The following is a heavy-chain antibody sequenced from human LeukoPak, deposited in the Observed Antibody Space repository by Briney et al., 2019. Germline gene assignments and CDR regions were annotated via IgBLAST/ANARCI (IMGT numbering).Heavy chain of an antibody. CDR2: IYTSGST. CDR3: ARSGPYYYGSGSYYPDY. Sequence: PSESLSLTCTVSGGSIGSYYWSWIRQPAGKGLEWIGRIYTSGSTNYNPSLKSRVTMSVDTSKNQFSLKLSSVTAADTAVYYCARSGPYYYGSGSYYPDYWGQGTLVTVSS. V-gene: IGHV4-4*07. CDR1: GGSIGSYY. D-gene: IGHD3-10*01. J-gene: IGHJ4*02.